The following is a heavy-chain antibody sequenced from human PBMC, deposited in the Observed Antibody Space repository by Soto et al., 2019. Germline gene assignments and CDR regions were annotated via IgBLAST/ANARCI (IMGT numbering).Heavy chain of an antibody. D-gene: IGHD4-17*01. Sequence: GGSLRLSCTASGFMFGSYWMTWVRHVPGKGLQWVANIKRDGSEKYYVDFVKGRFTISRDNADNSVFLDMNNLRVDDTATYYCARVRATDYEIDYWGQGALVTVSS. CDR3: ARVRATDYEIDY. CDR1: GFMFGSYW. V-gene: IGHV3-7*03. J-gene: IGHJ4*02. CDR2: IKRDGSEK.